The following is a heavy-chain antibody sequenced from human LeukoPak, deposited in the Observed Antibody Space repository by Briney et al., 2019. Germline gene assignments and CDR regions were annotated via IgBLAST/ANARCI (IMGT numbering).Heavy chain of an antibody. Sequence: KTGGSLRLSCAASGFTFRTYSMNWVRHAPGTGLEWVSSIGPSSGDIYYADSVKGRFTISRDNDKNSLYLQMNSRRAEDTAVYYCARDRGARGRGLAWGQGTQVNVSS. J-gene: IGHJ5*02. V-gene: IGHV3-21*01. CDR2: IGPSSGDI. CDR1: GFTFRTYS. CDR3: ARDRGARGRGLA. D-gene: IGHD3-10*01.